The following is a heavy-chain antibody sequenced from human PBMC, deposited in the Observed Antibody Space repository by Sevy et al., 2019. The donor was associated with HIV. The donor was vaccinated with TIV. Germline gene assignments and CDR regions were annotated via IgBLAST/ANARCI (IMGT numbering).Heavy chain of an antibody. V-gene: IGHV1-18*04. Sequence: ASVKVSCKASGYTFTSYGISWVRQAPGQGLEWMGWISAYNGNTNYAQKLQGRVTMTTDTSTSTAYMELRSLRSDDTAVYYCARDSLVVAPAATVEGYDAFDIWGQGTMVTVSS. CDR2: ISAYNGNT. D-gene: IGHD2-2*01. J-gene: IGHJ3*02. CDR1: GYTFTSYG. CDR3: ARDSLVVAPAATVEGYDAFDI.